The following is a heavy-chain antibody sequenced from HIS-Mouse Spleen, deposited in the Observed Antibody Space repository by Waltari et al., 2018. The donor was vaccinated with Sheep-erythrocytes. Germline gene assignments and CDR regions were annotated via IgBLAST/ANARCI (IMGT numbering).Heavy chain of an antibody. J-gene: IGHJ4*02. V-gene: IGHV3-21*01. CDR1: GFTFGSYS. CDR3: ARVAAVTTYYFDY. D-gene: IGHD4-17*01. CDR2: ISSSSSYI. Sequence: EVQLVESGGGLVKPGGSLRLSCAASGFTFGSYSMNWVRRAPGKGLEWVSSISSSSSYIYYADSVKGRFTISRDNAKNSLYLQMNSLRAEDTAVYYCARVAAVTTYYFDYWGQGTLVTVSS.